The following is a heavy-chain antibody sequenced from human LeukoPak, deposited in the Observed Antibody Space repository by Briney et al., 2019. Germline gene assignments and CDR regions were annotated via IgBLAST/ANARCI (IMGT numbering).Heavy chain of an antibody. D-gene: IGHD5-12*01. Sequence: GGSLRLSCAASGFTFSSYSMNWVRQAPGKGLEWVSSISSSSYIYYADSVKGRFTISKDNAKNSLYLQMNSLRAEDTAVYYCARDGYSGSGSFDYWGQGTLVTVSS. CDR2: ISSSSYI. CDR3: ARDGYSGSGSFDY. CDR1: GFTFSSYS. V-gene: IGHV3-21*01. J-gene: IGHJ4*02.